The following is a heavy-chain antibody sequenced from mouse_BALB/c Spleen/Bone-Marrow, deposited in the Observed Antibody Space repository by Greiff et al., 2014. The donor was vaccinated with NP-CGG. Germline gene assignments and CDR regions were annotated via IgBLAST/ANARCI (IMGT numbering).Heavy chain of an antibody. V-gene: IGHV14-3*02. J-gene: IGHJ3*01. CDR1: GFNIKDTY. Sequence: VQLQQPGAELVKPGASVKLSCTASGFNIKDTYMHWVKQRPEQGLEWIGKIDPANGNTKYDPKFQGKATITADTSSNTDYLQLSSLTSEDTAVYYCARFPFPYWGQGTLVTVSA. CDR3: ARFPFPY. CDR2: IDPANGNT.